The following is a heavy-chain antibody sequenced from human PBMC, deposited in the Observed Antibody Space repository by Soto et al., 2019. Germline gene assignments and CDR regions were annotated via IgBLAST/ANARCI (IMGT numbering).Heavy chain of an antibody. CDR3: ARDFIAVDDSLYGMDG. J-gene: IGHJ6*02. Sequence: QVQLVESGGGVVQPGRSLRLSCAASGFTFSSYGMHWVRQAPGKGLEWVAVIWYDGSNKYYADSVKGRFTISRDNSKNTLYLQMNSLRAEDTAVYYCARDFIAVDDSLYGMDGWGQGTTVTVSS. D-gene: IGHD6-19*01. CDR2: IWYDGSNK. CDR1: GFTFSSYG. V-gene: IGHV3-33*01.